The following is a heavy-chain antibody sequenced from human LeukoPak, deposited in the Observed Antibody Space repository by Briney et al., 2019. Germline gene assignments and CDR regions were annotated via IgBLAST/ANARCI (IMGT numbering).Heavy chain of an antibody. J-gene: IGHJ4*02. Sequence: GASVKVSCKASGYTFTSYDINWVRQATGQGLEWMGWMNPNSGNTGYAQKFQGRVTMTRDTSTSTVYMELSSLRSEDTAVYYCARDGIAGTHFGYWGQGTLVTVSS. CDR3: ARDGIAGTHFGY. V-gene: IGHV1-8*02. D-gene: IGHD6-13*01. CDR2: MNPNSGNT. CDR1: GYTFTSYD.